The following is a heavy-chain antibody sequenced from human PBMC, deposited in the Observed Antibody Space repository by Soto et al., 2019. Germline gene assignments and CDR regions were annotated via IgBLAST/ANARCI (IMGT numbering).Heavy chain of an antibody. J-gene: IGHJ4*02. CDR3: TISSNAYYDFWSGYYPEGNYFDY. CDR2: IGINSYVGTT. D-gene: IGHD3-3*01. Sequence: GGSLRLSCTPSGSTFGDNAMSWFRQAPGRGLEWVGFIGINSYVGTTEYAASVNGRFTISRDDSKSIAYLKMISLKTEDTAVYYCTISSNAYYDFWSGYYPEGNYFDYWGQGTLVTVSS. CDR1: GSTFGDNA. V-gene: IGHV3-49*03.